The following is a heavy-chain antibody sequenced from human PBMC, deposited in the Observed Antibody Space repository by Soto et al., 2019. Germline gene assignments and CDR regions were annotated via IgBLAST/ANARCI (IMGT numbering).Heavy chain of an antibody. Sequence: SETLSLTCNVSGGPISSYYWSWIRQPPGKGLEWIGYSFYTGSINYNPSLKSRVTISVDTSKNQFSLKLSSVTAADTAVYYCASGRGMVDYLLVYGGQGTLVTVSS. D-gene: IGHD2-8*01. V-gene: IGHV4-59*01. CDR1: GGPISSYY. CDR3: ASGRGMVDYLLVY. CDR2: SFYTGSI. J-gene: IGHJ4*02.